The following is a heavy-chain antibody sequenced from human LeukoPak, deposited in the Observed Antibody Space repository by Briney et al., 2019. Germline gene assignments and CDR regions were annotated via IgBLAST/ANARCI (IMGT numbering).Heavy chain of an antibody. J-gene: IGHJ4*02. Sequence: PSETLSLTCVVSGGSVSGYYWGWIRQPTERGLGWIGYVYYSGSTNYNPSFKSRITISVDTSRNQFSLQLSSVTAADTAVYYCARIHRYCSGGACYVLDNWGQGTLVAVSS. D-gene: IGHD2-15*01. CDR2: VYYSGST. CDR3: ARIHRYCSGGACYVLDN. V-gene: IGHV4-59*02. CDR1: GGSVSGYY.